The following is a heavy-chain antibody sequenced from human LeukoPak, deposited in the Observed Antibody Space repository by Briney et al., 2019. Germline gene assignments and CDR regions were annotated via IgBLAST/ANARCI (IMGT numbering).Heavy chain of an antibody. CDR2: IKQDGSEK. CDR1: GFSFNTYW. V-gene: IGHV3-7*01. CDR3: ARENIPRGYSGYDYGY. J-gene: IGHJ4*02. D-gene: IGHD5-12*01. Sequence: GGSLRLSCAVSGFSFNTYWMTWVRQAPGKGLEWVANIKQDGSEKYYVDSVKGRFTISRDNAKNSLYLQMNSLRAEDTAVYYCARENIPRGYSGYDYGYWGQGTLVTVSS.